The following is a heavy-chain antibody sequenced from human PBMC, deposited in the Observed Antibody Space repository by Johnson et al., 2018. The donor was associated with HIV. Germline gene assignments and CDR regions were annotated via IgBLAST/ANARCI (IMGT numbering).Heavy chain of an antibody. Sequence: VQLVESGGGLVQPGGSLRLSCAASGFTFSSYAMSWVRQAPGKGLEWVSAISGSGGSTYYAASVKGRFTISRDNSKNTLYLQMNSLRAEDTAVYYCARGRITMVQGVIFGAFDIWGQGTMVTVSS. J-gene: IGHJ3*02. CDR1: GFTFSSYA. CDR3: ARGRITMVQGVIFGAFDI. CDR2: ISGSGGST. D-gene: IGHD3-10*01. V-gene: IGHV3-23*04.